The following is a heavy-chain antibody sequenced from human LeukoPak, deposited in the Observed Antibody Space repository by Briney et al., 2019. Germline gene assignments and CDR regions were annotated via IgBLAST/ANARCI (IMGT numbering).Heavy chain of an antibody. CDR2: ISVSVGIT. CDR3: AKGSCSSTSCYPYYYYGMDV. Sequence: PGGLLRLSSAASGFTFSSNAMSWVRLVSGRGLEWVSAISVSVGITYYAESAKGRCTIARDNSKNTLYLQMNSLRAEDTAVYYCAKGSCSSTSCYPYYYYGMDVWGQGTTVTASS. D-gene: IGHD2-2*01. J-gene: IGHJ6*02. CDR1: GFTFSSNA. V-gene: IGHV3-23*01.